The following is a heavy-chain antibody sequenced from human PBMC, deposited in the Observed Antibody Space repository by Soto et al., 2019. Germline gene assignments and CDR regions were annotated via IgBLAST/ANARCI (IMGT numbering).Heavy chain of an antibody. CDR3: AADEPEDIVVVVAAGKGGAFDI. Sequence: SVKVSCKASGFTFTSSAVQWVRQARGQRLEWIGWIVVGSGNTNYAQKFQERVTITRDMSTSTAYMELSSLRSEDTAVYYCAADEPEDIVVVVAAGKGGAFDIWGQGTMVTVSS. J-gene: IGHJ3*02. V-gene: IGHV1-58*01. D-gene: IGHD2-15*01. CDR1: GFTFTSSA. CDR2: IVVGSGNT.